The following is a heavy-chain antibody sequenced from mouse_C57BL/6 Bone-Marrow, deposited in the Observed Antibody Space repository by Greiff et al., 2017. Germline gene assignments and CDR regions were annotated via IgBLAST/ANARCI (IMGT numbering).Heavy chain of an antibody. D-gene: IGHD1-1*01. CDR1: GYAFTNYL. J-gene: IGHJ2*01. V-gene: IGHV1-54*01. Sequence: QVQLQQSGAELVRPGTSVKVSCKASGYAFTNYLIDWVKQRPGQGLEWIGMINPGGGGTNYNEKFKGKATLTADKSSRTAYMQLSSLTSEDSAVYFCARDIAVTTVGYFDYWGQGTTLTVSS. CDR2: INPGGGGT. CDR3: ARDIAVTTVGYFDY.